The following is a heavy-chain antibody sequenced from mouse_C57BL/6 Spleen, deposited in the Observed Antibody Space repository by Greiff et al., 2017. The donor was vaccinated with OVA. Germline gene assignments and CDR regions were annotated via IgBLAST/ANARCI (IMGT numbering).Heavy chain of an antibody. CDR2: INPNNGGT. D-gene: IGHD2-4*01. CDR1: GYTFTDYN. V-gene: IGHV1-18*01. CDR3: ARGDYDYSWFAY. Sequence: EVKLMESGPELVKPGASVKIPCKASGYTFTDYNMDWVKQSHGKSLEWIGDINPNNGGTIYNQKFKGKATLTVDKSSSTAYMELRSLTSEDTAVDYCARGDYDYSWFAYWGQGTLVTVSA. J-gene: IGHJ3*01.